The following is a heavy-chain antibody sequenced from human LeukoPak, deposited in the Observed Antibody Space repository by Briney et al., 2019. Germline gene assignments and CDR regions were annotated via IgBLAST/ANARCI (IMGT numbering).Heavy chain of an antibody. CDR2: VSGSGGST. CDR1: GFTFSSYA. D-gene: IGHD2-2*01. V-gene: IGHV3-23*01. J-gene: IGHJ4*02. CDR3: AKAVVVPAAGSYFDY. Sequence: GGSLRLSCAASGFTFSSYAMSWVRQAPGKGLEWVSAVSGSGGSTYYADSVKGRFTISRDNSKNTLYLQMNSLRAEDTAVYYCAKAVVVPAAGSYFDYWGQGTLVTVSS.